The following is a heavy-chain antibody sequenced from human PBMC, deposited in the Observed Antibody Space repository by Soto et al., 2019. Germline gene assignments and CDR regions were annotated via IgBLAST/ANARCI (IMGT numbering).Heavy chain of an antibody. J-gene: IGHJ5*01. Sequence: PGESLKISCKASGYSFTSYLIGWVRHMPGKGLELMGIIYPADSDTRYSPSFQGQVTISADRSTTTAYLQWWRLKASDTAIYYCARNGYSHGSSDSWGQGTMVTVSS. CDR1: GYSFTSYL. D-gene: IGHD5-18*01. CDR2: IYPADSDT. CDR3: ARNGYSHGSSDS. V-gene: IGHV5-51*01.